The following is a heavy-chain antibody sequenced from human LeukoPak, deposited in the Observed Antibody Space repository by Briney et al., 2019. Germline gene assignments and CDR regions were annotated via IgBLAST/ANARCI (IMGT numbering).Heavy chain of an antibody. D-gene: IGHD2-15*01. CDR3: ARTIGHCSGGSCYYFDY. V-gene: IGHV3-23*01. CDR2: ISDSGGST. J-gene: IGHJ4*02. Sequence: GGSLRLSCAASGFTFSTYGMSWVRQAPGMGLVWVSGISDSGGSTHFVDSVRGRFTISRDNSKNTLYLQMNSLRADDTAVYYCARTIGHCSGGSCYYFDYWGQGTLVTVSS. CDR1: GFTFSTYG.